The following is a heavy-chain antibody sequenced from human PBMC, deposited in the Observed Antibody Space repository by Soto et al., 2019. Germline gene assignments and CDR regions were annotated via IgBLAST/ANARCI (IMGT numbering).Heavy chain of an antibody. CDR2: IYWDDDK. CDR3: AHITTTVTCSFHP. CDR1: GFSLTTSGVG. V-gene: IGHV2-5*02. Sequence: QITLKESGPTLVKPTQTLTLTCTFSGFSLTTSGVGVGWIRQPPGKALEWLALIYWDDDKRYSPSLNSRLTTTKDTSKNPVVLTMTHMYPPDTATYFCAHITTTVTCSFHPWGQATLVTLSS. J-gene: IGHJ5*02. D-gene: IGHD4-17*01.